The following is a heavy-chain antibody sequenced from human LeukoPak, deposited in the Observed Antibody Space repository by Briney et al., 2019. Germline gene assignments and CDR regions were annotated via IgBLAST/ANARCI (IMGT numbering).Heavy chain of an antibody. V-gene: IGHV4-34*01. CDR3: ARGEGTGDIDY. J-gene: IGHJ4*02. D-gene: IGHD2-8*02. CDR2: INHSGST. Sequence: PSGTLSLTCAVYGGSFSGYYWSWIRQPPGKGLEWIGEINHSGSTNYNPSLKSRVTISVDTSKNQFSLKLSSVTAADTAVYYCARGEGTGDIDYWGQGTLVTVSS. CDR1: GGSFSGYY.